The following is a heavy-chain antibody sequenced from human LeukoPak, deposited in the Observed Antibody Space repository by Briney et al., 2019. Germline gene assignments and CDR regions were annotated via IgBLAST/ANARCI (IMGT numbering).Heavy chain of an antibody. CDR2: IYYSGST. CDR3: ARHLYYYDSSGYYFDY. CDR1: GGSISSSSCY. J-gene: IGHJ4*02. D-gene: IGHD3-22*01. V-gene: IGHV4-39*01. Sequence: SETLSLTCTVSGGSISSSSCYWGWIRQPPGKGLEWIGNIYYSGSTYYNPSLKSRVTISVDTSKNQFSLKLSSVTAADTAVYYCARHLYYYDSSGYYFDYWGQGTLVTVSS.